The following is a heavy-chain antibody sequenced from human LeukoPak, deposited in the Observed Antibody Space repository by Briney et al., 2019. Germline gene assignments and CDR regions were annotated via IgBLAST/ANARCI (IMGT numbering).Heavy chain of an antibody. Sequence: PGGSLRLSCAASGFTFSSYGMHWVRQAPGKGLEWVAFIRYDGSNKYYADSVKGRFTISRDNSKNTLYLQMNSLRAEDTAVYYCATLPGFWATYYYDSSGFDYWGQGTLVTVSS. CDR2: IRYDGSNK. D-gene: IGHD3-22*01. J-gene: IGHJ4*02. CDR1: GFTFSSYG. V-gene: IGHV3-30*02. CDR3: ATLPGFWATYYYDSSGFDY.